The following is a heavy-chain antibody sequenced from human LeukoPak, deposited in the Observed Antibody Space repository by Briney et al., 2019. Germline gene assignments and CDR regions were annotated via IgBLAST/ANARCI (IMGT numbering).Heavy chain of an antibody. Sequence: GGSLRLSCAASGFTFSSSAMSWVRQVPGKGLEWVSGISASGGSTSYADSVRGRFTISRDNSKNTLYLQMNSLRAEDTAVYYCAREAAALFDYWGQGTLVTVSS. CDR1: GFTFSSSA. D-gene: IGHD2-2*01. V-gene: IGHV3-23*01. CDR2: ISASGGST. CDR3: AREAAALFDY. J-gene: IGHJ4*02.